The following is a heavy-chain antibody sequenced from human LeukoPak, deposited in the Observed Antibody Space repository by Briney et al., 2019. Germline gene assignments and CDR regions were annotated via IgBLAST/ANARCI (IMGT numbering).Heavy chain of an antibody. J-gene: IGHJ4*02. D-gene: IGHD4-17*01. V-gene: IGHV3-23*01. CDR3: AKLRTGGLNYGALDY. CDR2: IGGGRGET. Sequence: PGGSLRLSCATSGFTFTNYGINWIRQAPGKGLEWVSSIGGGRGETYDADSVKGRFTISRDNSKNTLYLQMNSLRAEDTAVYYCAKLRTGGLNYGALDYWGQGTLVTVSS. CDR1: GFTFTNYG.